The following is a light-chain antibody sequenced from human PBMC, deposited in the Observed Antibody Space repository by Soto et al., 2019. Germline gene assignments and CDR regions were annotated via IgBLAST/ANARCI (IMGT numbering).Light chain of an antibody. V-gene: IGLV2-8*01. CDR1: ISDVGGYNY. J-gene: IGLJ2*01. CDR3: CSYAGCNHYVA. CDR2: EVS. Sequence: QSVLTQPPSASGSPGQSVTISCTGTISDVGGYNYVSWYQQHPGKAPKLMIYEVSERPSGLPDRFSGPKSGNTASLTVSGLQAEDEDASSVCSYAGCNHYVAFGGVPKHTVL.